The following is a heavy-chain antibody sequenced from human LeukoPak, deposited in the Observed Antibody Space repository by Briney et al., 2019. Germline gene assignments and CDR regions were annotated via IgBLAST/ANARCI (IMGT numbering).Heavy chain of an antibody. CDR3: ARRPEDYYGSGSYDY. V-gene: IGHV3-21*05. Sequence: KTGGSLRLSCVGSGFTFSSYGMNWVRQAPGKGLEWVSFISRRSDDINYADFVKGRFTISRDNAKNSLYLEMTSLRAEDTAVYYCARRPEDYYGSGSYDYWGQGTLVTVSS. CDR2: ISRRSDDI. CDR1: GFTFSSYG. J-gene: IGHJ4*02. D-gene: IGHD3-10*01.